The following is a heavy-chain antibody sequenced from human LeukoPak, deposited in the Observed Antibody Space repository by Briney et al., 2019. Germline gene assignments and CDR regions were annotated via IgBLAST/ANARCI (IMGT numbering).Heavy chain of an antibody. CDR3: ARLREGYCSSISCYDGWFDP. J-gene: IGHJ5*02. CDR2: IYTSGST. D-gene: IGHD2-2*01. CDR1: GSSISNFH. Sequence: PSETLSLTCTVSGSSISNFHWSWIRQPAGEGLEWIGRIYTSGSTKYNPSLKSRVTMSLDTSKNQFSLRLSSVSAADTAVYYCARLREGYCSSISCYDGWFDPWGQGTLVTVSS. V-gene: IGHV4-4*07.